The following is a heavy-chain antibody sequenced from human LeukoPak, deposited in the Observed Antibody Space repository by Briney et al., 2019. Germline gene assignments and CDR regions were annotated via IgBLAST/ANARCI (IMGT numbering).Heavy chain of an antibody. CDR3: ASQLYSSGWVDY. J-gene: IGHJ4*02. Sequence: GESLKISCKGSGYSFTSYWISWVRQMPGKGLEWMGRIDPSDSYTNYSPSFQGHVTISADKSISTAYLQWSSLKASGTAVYYCASQLYSSGWVDYWGQGTLVTVSS. CDR1: GYSFTSYW. CDR2: IDPSDSYT. D-gene: IGHD6-19*01. V-gene: IGHV5-10-1*01.